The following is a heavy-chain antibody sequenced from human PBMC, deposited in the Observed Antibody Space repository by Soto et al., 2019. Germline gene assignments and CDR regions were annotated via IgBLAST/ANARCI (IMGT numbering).Heavy chain of an antibody. D-gene: IGHD3-22*01. J-gene: IGHJ4*02. V-gene: IGHV3-21*01. CDR3: ARGGREYYYDSSGYYSPTFDY. Sequence: GGSLRPSCAASGFTFSSYSMNWVSHAPGKGLEWVSSISSSSSYIYYADSVKGRFTNSRDNAKNSLYLQMNSLRAEDTAVYYWARGGREYYYDSSGYYSPTFDYWGQGTLVTVSS. CDR1: GFTFSSYS. CDR2: ISSSSSYI.